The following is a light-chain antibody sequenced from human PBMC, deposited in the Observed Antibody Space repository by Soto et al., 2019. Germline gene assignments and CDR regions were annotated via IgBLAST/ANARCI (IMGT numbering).Light chain of an antibody. Sequence: EIVLTQSPATLSLSPGERATLSCRASQSVSSYLAWYQQKPGQAPRLLIYAASTRATGIPARFSGSGSGTDFTLTISSLEPEDSADNYCQQRSNWYTFGQGTKLEIK. CDR2: AAS. CDR3: QQRSNWYT. J-gene: IGKJ2*01. CDR1: QSVSSY. V-gene: IGKV3-11*01.